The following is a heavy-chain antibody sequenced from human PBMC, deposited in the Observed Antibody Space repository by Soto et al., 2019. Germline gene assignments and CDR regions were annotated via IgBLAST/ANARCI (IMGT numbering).Heavy chain of an antibody. CDR1: GYSFTSYW. CDR2: IYPGDSDT. Sequence: PGESLKISCKGSGYSFTSYWIGWVRQMPGKGLEWMGIIYPGDSDTRYSPSFQGQVTISADKSISTAYLQWSSLKASDTAMYYCARQEYSSSPPRAYYFDYWGQGTLVTVSS. D-gene: IGHD6-6*01. CDR3: ARQEYSSSPPRAYYFDY. V-gene: IGHV5-51*01. J-gene: IGHJ4*02.